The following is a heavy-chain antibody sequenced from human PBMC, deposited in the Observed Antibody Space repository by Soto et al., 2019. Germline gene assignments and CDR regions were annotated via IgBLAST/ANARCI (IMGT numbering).Heavy chain of an antibody. CDR2: IYYSGST. V-gene: IGHV4-39*01. J-gene: IGHJ6*02. D-gene: IGHD4-4*01. CDR1: GGSISSSSKY. CDR3: ATNYAYYYYGMDV. Sequence: LSLPCTVSGGSISSSSKYWGWMRQPPGEGLEWIGSIYYSGSTYNNPSLKSRVTISVDTSKNQFSLKLSSVTAADTAVYYCATNYAYYYYGMDVWGQGTTVTVSS.